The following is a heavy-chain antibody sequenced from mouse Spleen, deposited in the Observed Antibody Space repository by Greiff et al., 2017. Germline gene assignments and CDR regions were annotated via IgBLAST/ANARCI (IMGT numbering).Heavy chain of an antibody. D-gene: IGHD1-1*01. J-gene: IGHJ4*01. CDR1: GYTFTDYY. CDR2: IYPGSGNT. CDR3: ARENYGYAMDY. V-gene: IGHV1-77*01. Sequence: QVQLQQSGAELARPGASVKLSCKASGYTFTDYYINWVKQRTGQGLEWIGEIYPGSGNTYYNEKFKGKATLTADKSSSTAYMQLSSLTSEDSAVYFCARENYGYAMDYWGQGTSVTVSS.